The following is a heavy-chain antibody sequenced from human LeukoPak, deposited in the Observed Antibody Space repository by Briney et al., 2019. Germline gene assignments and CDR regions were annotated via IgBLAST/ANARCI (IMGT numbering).Heavy chain of an antibody. J-gene: IGHJ3*02. CDR3: ARAWEYYDSSGYQSHDAFDI. CDR1: GFTFSSYA. V-gene: IGHV3-30-3*01. Sequence: GGSLRLSCAASGFTFSSYAMHWVRQAPGKGLEWVAVISYDGSNKYYADSVKGRLTISRDNSKNTLYLQMNSLRAEDTAVYYCARAWEYYDSSGYQSHDAFDIWGQGTMVTVSS. CDR2: ISYDGSNK. D-gene: IGHD3-22*01.